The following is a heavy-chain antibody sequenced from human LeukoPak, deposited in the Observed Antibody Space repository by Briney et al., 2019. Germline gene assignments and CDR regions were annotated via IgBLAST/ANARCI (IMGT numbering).Heavy chain of an antibody. CDR1: GYAFTSYG. J-gene: IGHJ6*04. CDR3: ARERDIVVVPAAMSYYYYGMDV. D-gene: IGHD2-2*01. CDR2: ISAYNGNT. Sequence: ASVKVSCKATGYAFTSYGISWVRQAPGQGLEWMGWISAYNGNTNYAQKLQGGVTMTTDTSTSTAYMELRSLRSDDTAVYYFARERDIVVVPAAMSYYYYGMDVWGKGTTVTVSS. V-gene: IGHV1-18*04.